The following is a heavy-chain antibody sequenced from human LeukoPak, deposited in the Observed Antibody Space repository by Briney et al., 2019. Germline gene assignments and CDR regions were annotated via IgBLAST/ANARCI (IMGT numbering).Heavy chain of an antibody. Sequence: SETLSLTCTVSGGSITSSNYYWGWIRQPPGKGLEWSGSFYDSGSTNYNPSLKSRVTISVDTSKNQFSLKLSSVPAADTAVYYCVYYYGSGSVEYWGQGTLVTVSS. D-gene: IGHD3-10*01. CDR2: FYDSGST. J-gene: IGHJ4*02. CDR3: VYYYGSGSVEY. CDR1: GGSITSSNYY. V-gene: IGHV4-39*01.